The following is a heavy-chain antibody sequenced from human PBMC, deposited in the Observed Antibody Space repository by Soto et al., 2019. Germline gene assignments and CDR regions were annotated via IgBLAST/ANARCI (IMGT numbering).Heavy chain of an antibody. CDR2: INAYNGNT. Sequence: VASVKVSCKASGYTFTSYGMRWVRQAPGQGLEWMGWINAYNGNTGYAQKFQGRVTMTRNTSISTAYMELSSLRSEDTAVYYCARTLYGDNVDYWGQGTLVTVSS. J-gene: IGHJ4*02. CDR3: ARTLYGDNVDY. CDR1: GYTFTSYG. D-gene: IGHD4-17*01. V-gene: IGHV1-8*02.